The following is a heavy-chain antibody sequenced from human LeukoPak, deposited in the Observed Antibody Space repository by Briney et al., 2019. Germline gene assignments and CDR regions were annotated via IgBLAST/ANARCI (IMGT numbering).Heavy chain of an antibody. J-gene: IGHJ4*02. CDR1: GFTFSSYA. D-gene: IGHD2-2*02. V-gene: IGHV3-23*01. CDR2: ISGSGGST. CDR3: AKSVYRSSTSCYNGY. Sequence: GGSLRLSCAASGFTFSSYAMSWVRQAPGKGLEWVSAISGSGGSTYYADSVKGRFTISRDNSKNTLYLQMNSLRAEDTAVYYCAKSVYRSSTSCYNGYWGQGALVTVSS.